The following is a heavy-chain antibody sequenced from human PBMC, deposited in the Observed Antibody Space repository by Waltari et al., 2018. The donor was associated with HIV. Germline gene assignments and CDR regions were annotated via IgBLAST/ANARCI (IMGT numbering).Heavy chain of an antibody. V-gene: IGHV3-11*06. CDR2: ISSSSFNI. J-gene: IGHJ6*02. CDR1: GFSFGDYS. Sequence: EQLVESGGGLVNPGGSLRLSCEASGFSFGDYSMHWVRQAPGKGLEWIAYISSSSFNIKYADSVRGRFTISRDNTQNSLSLQMNNLIVEDTADYFCARDTLNFFFGLDLWGHGTPVTVSS. CDR3: ARDTLNFFFGLDL.